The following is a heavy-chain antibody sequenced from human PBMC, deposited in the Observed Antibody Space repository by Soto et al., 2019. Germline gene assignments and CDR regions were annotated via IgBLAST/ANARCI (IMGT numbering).Heavy chain of an antibody. J-gene: IGHJ5*02. V-gene: IGHV4-30-4*01. D-gene: IGHD6-13*01. Sequence: SETLSLTCAVSGGSISGGNYYWSWIRQPPGKGLEWIGYIYYSGNTYYNPSLKSRVTISLDTSKNQFSLKLNSVTAADTAVYYCARGAAAVRNWFDPWGQGTLVTVSS. CDR3: ARGAAAVRNWFDP. CDR2: IYYSGNT. CDR1: GGSISGGNYY.